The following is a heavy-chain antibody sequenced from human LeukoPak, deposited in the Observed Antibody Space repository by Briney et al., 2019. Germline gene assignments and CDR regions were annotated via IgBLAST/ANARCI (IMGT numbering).Heavy chain of an antibody. Sequence: PGGSLRLSCAASGFTFSSYEMHWVRQAPGKGLEWVAFIRYDESNKFYADSVKGRFTVSRDNSKNTLYLQMNSLRADDTAVYYCARDSTDYDSSGYPYYYGMDVWGQGTTVTVSS. V-gene: IGHV3-30*02. D-gene: IGHD3-22*01. CDR1: GFTFSSYE. J-gene: IGHJ6*02. CDR3: ARDSTDYDSSGYPYYYGMDV. CDR2: IRYDESNK.